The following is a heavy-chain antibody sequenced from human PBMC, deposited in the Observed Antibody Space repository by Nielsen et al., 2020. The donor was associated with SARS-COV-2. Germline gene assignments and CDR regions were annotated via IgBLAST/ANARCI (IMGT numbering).Heavy chain of an antibody. V-gene: IGHV5-51*01. D-gene: IGHD4-23*01. CDR2: IYPRDSDT. J-gene: IGHJ4*02. CDR1: GYTFTSYW. CDR3: ARNTYGGSTDY. Sequence: GESLKISCQGSGYTFTSYWIGRVRQMPGKGLEWMGVIYPRDSDTRYNPSFQGQVTISADKSISTVYLQWSGLKASDSAMYYCARNTYGGSTDYWGQGTLVTVSS.